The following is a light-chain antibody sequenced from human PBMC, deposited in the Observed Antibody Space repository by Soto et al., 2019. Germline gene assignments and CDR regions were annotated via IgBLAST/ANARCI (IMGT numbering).Light chain of an antibody. CDR1: QGISSY. Sequence: ASRRTRSPSSLSASTGDRVTITCRASQGISSYLAWYQQKPGKAPKLLIYAASTLQSGVPSRFSGSGSGTDFTLTISCLQSEDFATYYCQQYYSYPRTFGQGTKVDIK. CDR3: QQYYSYPRT. J-gene: IGKJ1*01. V-gene: IGKV1-8*01. CDR2: AAS.